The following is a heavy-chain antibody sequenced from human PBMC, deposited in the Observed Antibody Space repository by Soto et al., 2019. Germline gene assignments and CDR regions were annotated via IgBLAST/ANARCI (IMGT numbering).Heavy chain of an antibody. CDR1: GDSVSSGSYS. Sequence: SETLSLTCTVSGDSVSSGSYSWSWIRQPPGKGLEWIGHIYYSGSTNYNPSLKSRVTISLDTSNNQFSLKLSSFTASDTAVYYCARNFCGGTCSADSYYYSMDVWGQGTTVTVSS. CDR2: IYYSGST. D-gene: IGHD2-15*01. V-gene: IGHV4-61*01. CDR3: ARNFCGGTCSADSYYYSMDV. J-gene: IGHJ6*02.